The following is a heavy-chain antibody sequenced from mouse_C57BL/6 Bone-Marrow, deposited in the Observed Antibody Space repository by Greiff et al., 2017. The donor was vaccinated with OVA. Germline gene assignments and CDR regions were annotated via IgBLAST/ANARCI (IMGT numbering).Heavy chain of an antibody. D-gene: IGHD3-2*02. V-gene: IGHV1-7*01. CDR1: GYTFTSYW. J-gene: IGHJ2*01. CDR3: ARASSGTDY. Sequence: VQLQQSGAELAKPGASVKLSCKASGYTFTSYWMHWVKQRPGQGLEWIGYINPSSGYTKYNQKVKDKATLTAEKSSSTAYMQLSSRTYEDSAVYYCARASSGTDYWGQGTTLTVSS. CDR2: INPSSGYT.